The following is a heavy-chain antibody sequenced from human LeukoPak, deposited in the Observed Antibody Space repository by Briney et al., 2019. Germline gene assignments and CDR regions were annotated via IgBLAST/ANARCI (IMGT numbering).Heavy chain of an antibody. CDR2: FSNSSSTI. CDR1: GFTFRSYS. V-gene: IGHV3-48*02. J-gene: IGHJ4*02. D-gene: IGHD3/OR15-3a*01. CDR3: ASGTGGFY. Sequence: GGSLTLSCAASGFTFRSYSMNWVRQAPAEGREGVSYFSNSSSTIYYAESVKGRFTISRDNAKNSLYLQMNSLGDEDTAVYYCASGTGGFYWGQGTLVTVSS.